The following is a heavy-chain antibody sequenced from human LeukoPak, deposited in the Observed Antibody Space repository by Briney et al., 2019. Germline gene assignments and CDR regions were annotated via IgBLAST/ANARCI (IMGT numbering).Heavy chain of an antibody. D-gene: IGHD6-6*01. Sequence: PSETLSLTCAVSGYSISSGYYWGWIRQPPGKGLEWIGSIYHSGSTYYNPSLKSRVTISVDTSKNQFSLKLSSVTAADTAVYYCARGAAPSYMDVWGKGTTVTVSS. CDR1: GYSISSGYY. V-gene: IGHV4-38-2*01. CDR2: IYHSGST. J-gene: IGHJ6*03. CDR3: ARGAAPSYMDV.